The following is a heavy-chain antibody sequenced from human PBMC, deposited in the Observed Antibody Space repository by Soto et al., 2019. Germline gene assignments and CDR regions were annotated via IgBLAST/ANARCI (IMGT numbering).Heavy chain of an antibody. J-gene: IGHJ3*02. Sequence: GGSLRLSCAASGFTFRSYGMHWVRQAPGKGLERVSVMRGGGGNTYYADSVKGRFTISRDNSKNTLYLQMNSLRAEDTAVYYCARGGAGRRSGRMGAFDIWGQGTMVTVSS. V-gene: IGHV3-33*01. D-gene: IGHD6-19*01. CDR2: MRGGGGNT. CDR3: ARGGAGRRSGRMGAFDI. CDR1: GFTFRSYG.